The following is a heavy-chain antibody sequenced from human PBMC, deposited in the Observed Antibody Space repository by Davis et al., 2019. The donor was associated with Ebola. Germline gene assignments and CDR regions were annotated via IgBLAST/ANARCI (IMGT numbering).Heavy chain of an antibody. Sequence: PGGSLRLSCAASGFTFSSYEMNWVRQAPGKGLEWVSYISSSGSTIYYADSVKGRFTISRDNAKNSLYLQMNSLRAEDTAVYYCARDPYYDFWSGYNYWYFDLWGRGTLVTVSS. D-gene: IGHD3-3*01. V-gene: IGHV3-48*03. CDR1: GFTFSSYE. CDR2: ISSSGSTI. CDR3: ARDPYYDFWSGYNYWYFDL. J-gene: IGHJ2*01.